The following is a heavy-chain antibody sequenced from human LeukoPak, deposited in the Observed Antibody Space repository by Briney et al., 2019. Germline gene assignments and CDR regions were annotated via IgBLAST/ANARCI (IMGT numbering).Heavy chain of an antibody. J-gene: IGHJ6*02. CDR2: IYPGDSDT. D-gene: IGHD3-22*01. CDR1: GYSFTSYW. V-gene: IGHV5-51*01. Sequence: GESLKISCKGSGYSFTSYWIGWVRQMPGKGLEWMGIIYPGDSDTRYSPSFQGQVTISADKSISTAYLQWSSLKASDTAMYYCARQDDNSGYQYYYYYGMDVWGQGTTVTVSS. CDR3: ARQDDNSGYQYYYYYGMDV.